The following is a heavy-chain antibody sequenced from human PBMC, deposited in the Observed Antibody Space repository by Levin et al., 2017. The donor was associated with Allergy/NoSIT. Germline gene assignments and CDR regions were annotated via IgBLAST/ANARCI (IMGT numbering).Heavy chain of an antibody. D-gene: IGHD1-26*01. V-gene: IGHV3-48*01. CDR2: ISVSGTTT. CDR3: ASNSGSYYDDY. Sequence: GGSLRLSCAASGFSFNTYSLNWVRQAPGKGLEWVSYISVSGTTTHYADSVKGRFTISRDDAKNSLYLQMNSLRAEDTAVYYCASNSGSYYDDYWGQGTLVTVSS. J-gene: IGHJ4*02. CDR1: GFSFNTYS.